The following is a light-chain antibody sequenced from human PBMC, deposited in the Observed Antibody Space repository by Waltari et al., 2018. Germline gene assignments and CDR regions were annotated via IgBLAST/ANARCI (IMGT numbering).Light chain of an antibody. CDR1: QRVNTN. J-gene: IGKJ4*01. CDR3: QQYHKWPPGG. Sequence: VVTQSPATLSVSPGKTVTLSCRASQRVNTNLAWYQQKPGQAPRPLIFAASTRAPGSPSRFGGSGSGTEFTLTITSLQFEDVGVYFCQQYHKWPPGGFGGGTKVE. V-gene: IGKV3-15*01. CDR2: AAS.